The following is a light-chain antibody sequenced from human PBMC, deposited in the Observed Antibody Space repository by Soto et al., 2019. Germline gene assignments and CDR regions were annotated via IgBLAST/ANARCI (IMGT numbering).Light chain of an antibody. V-gene: IGLV2-8*01. CDR3: SSYAGSSNV. Sequence: QSALTQPPPASGFPGQSLASSCTEPSMDVGGYNYVSWYQHHPGKAPKLMIYEVNKRPSGVPDRFSGSKSGNTASLTVSGLQAEDEADYYCSSYAGSSNVFGTGTKVTVL. CDR1: SMDVGGYNY. J-gene: IGLJ1*01. CDR2: EVN.